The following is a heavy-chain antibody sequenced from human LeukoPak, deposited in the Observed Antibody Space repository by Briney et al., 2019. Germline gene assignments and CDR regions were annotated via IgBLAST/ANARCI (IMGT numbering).Heavy chain of an antibody. CDR3: ATVDQWLAYDY. Sequence: GASVTVSCMPSGYSFTRYYIHWLRQAPGQGLEWMGWINPNNYGTNFAQKVQSRVTMTRDTSITTTHMELSSLRSDDTAVYYCATVDQWLAYDYWGQGTLVTVSS. CDR1: GYSFTRYY. J-gene: IGHJ4*02. V-gene: IGHV1-2*02. D-gene: IGHD6-19*01. CDR2: INPNNYGT.